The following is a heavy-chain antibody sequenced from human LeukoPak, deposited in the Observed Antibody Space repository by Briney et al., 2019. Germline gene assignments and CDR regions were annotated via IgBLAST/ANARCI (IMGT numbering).Heavy chain of an antibody. J-gene: IGHJ4*02. V-gene: IGHV4-39*01. CDR1: GGSIRSSDYY. D-gene: IGHD3-16*01. Sequence: SETLSLTCSVSGGSIRSSDYYWGWIRQPPGKGLGWNGNVSYSGRAHSNPALTSRVTMSADTSNNQFSLKLNSASAADTAVYYCARHVDRFSYAFLLYYFDFWGQGNLVIVSS. CDR3: ARHVDRFSYAFLLYYFDF. CDR2: VSYSGRA.